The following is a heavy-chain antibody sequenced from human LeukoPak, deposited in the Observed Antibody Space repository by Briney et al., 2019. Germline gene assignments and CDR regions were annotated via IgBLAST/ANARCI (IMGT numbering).Heavy chain of an antibody. D-gene: IGHD2-2*01. CDR1: GYTFTGYY. Sequence: ASVKVSCKASGYTFTGYYMHWVRQAPGQGLEWMGWINPNSGGTNYAQKFQGRVTVTRDTSISTAYMELSRLRSDDTAVYYCARGPSSTSPYDYWGQGTLVTVSS. CDR3: ARGPSSTSPYDY. CDR2: INPNSGGT. J-gene: IGHJ4*02. V-gene: IGHV1-2*02.